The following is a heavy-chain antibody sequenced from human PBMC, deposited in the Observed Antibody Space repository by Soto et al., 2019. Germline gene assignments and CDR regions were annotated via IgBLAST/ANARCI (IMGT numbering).Heavy chain of an antibody. V-gene: IGHV3-30-3*01. CDR2: ISYDGSNK. Sequence: GGSLRLSCAASGFTFSNYVMFWVRQAPGKGLEWVAVISYDGSNKYYADSVKGRYTISRDNSKNTLYLQMNSLRADDTAVYFCARGPNYRFSDWLSAFDYWGQGTLVTVSS. CDR3: ARGPNYRFSDWLSAFDY. D-gene: IGHD3-9*01. CDR1: GFTFSNYV. J-gene: IGHJ4*02.